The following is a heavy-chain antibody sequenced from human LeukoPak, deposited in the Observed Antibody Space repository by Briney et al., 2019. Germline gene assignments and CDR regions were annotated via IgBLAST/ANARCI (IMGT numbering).Heavy chain of an antibody. CDR3: LSADIIIGQTKAHHFDY. V-gene: IGHV3-23*01. CDR1: VFSLSAYT. D-gene: IGHD2/OR15-2a*01. CDR2: ISGSGGRT. Sequence: GGSLRLSCAASVFSLSAYTMRSVRQAPGQGLEWVSSISGSGGRTYYADSVKGRFTISRDTSKNTLYLQMNNLRDEDTAVYDCLSADIIIGQTKAHHFDYWGHGTLVTVSS. J-gene: IGHJ4*01.